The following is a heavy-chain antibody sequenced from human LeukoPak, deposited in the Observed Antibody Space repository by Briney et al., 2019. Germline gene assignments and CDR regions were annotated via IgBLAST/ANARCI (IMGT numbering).Heavy chain of an antibody. Sequence: SVKVSCKASGGTFSSYAISWVRQAPGQGLEWMGGIIPIFGTANYAQKFQGRVTITADKSTSTAYMELSSLRSEDTAVYYCARSYYDSSGYSFFDYWGQGTLVTVSS. CDR2: IIPIFGTA. CDR1: GGTFSSYA. D-gene: IGHD3-22*01. J-gene: IGHJ4*02. V-gene: IGHV1-69*06. CDR3: ARSYYDSSGYSFFDY.